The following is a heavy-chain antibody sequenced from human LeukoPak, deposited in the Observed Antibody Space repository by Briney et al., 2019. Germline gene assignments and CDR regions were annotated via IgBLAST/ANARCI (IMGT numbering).Heavy chain of an antibody. D-gene: IGHD3-22*01. J-gene: IGHJ3*02. V-gene: IGHV3-9*01. Sequence: GGSLRLSCAASGFTFDDYAMHWVRQAPGEGLEWVSGISWNSGSIGYADSVKGRFTISRDNAKNSLYLQMNSLRAEDTALYYCAKETSSAMIVAPAAFDIWGQGTMVTVSS. CDR2: ISWNSGSI. CDR3: AKETSSAMIVAPAAFDI. CDR1: GFTFDDYA.